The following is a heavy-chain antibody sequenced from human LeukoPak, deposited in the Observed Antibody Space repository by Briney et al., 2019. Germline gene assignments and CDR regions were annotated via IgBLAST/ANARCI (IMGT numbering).Heavy chain of an antibody. Sequence: WASVKVSCKASGYTFTSYGISLVRQAPGQGLEWMGWISAYNGNTNYAQKLQGRVTMTTDTSTSTAYMELRSLRSDVTAVYYCARDMGIAVAGTADFDYWGQGTLVTVSS. D-gene: IGHD6-19*01. CDR3: ARDMGIAVAGTADFDY. CDR1: GYTFTSYG. CDR2: ISAYNGNT. V-gene: IGHV1-18*01. J-gene: IGHJ4*02.